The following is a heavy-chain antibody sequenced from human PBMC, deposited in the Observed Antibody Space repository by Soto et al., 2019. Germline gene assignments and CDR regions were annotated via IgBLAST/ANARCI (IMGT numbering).Heavy chain of an antibody. CDR1: GFTFDDYA. D-gene: IGHD6-19*01. V-gene: IGHV3-9*01. Sequence: VQLVESGGGLVQPGRSLRLSCAASGFTFDDYAMHWVRQAPGKGLEWVSGISWNSGSIGYADSVKGRFTISRDNAKNSLYLQMNSLRAEDTALYYCAKDSGVTAVAGDFDYWGQGTLVTVSS. CDR2: ISWNSGSI. J-gene: IGHJ4*02. CDR3: AKDSGVTAVAGDFDY.